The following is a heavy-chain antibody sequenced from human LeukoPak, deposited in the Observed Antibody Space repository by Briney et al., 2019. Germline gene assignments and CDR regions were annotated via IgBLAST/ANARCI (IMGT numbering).Heavy chain of an antibody. CDR3: ARMYSSNWYYFDY. J-gene: IGHJ4*02. CDR1: GYTFTSYG. D-gene: IGHD6-13*01. V-gene: IGHV1-18*01. CDR2: NSAYNGNT. Sequence: ASVKVSCKASGYTFTSYGINWVRQAPGQGLEWMGWNSAYNGNTNYAQKLQGRVTMTTDTSTSTVYMELRSLRSDDTAMYYCARMYSSNWYYFDYWGQGTLVTVSS.